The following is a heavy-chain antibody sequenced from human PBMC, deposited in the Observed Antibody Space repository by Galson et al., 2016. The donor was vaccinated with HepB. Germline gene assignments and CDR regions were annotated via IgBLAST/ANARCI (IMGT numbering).Heavy chain of an antibody. CDR2: IKPCGSEK. V-gene: IGHV3-7*01. CDR3: ARRQMYTMSAFDY. D-gene: IGHD5-24*01. J-gene: IGHJ4*02. Sequence: SLRLSCAASGFTFSTYWMSWVRQAPGKGLEWVANIKPCGSEKYYVDSVKGRFTISRDTAKSSLYLQMNSLRAEDTAVYYCARRQMYTMSAFDYWGQGTLVTVSS. CDR1: GFTFSTYW.